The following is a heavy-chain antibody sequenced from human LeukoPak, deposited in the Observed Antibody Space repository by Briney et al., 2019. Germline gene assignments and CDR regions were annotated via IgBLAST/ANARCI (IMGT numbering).Heavy chain of an antibody. CDR2: ISGSGGST. Sequence: PGGSLRLSCAASGFTFSKYDMNWVRQAPGKGLEWVSAISGSGGSTYYADSVKGRFTISRDNSKNTLYLQMNSLRAEDTAVYYCAPHPWIVVVPTDYFDYWGQGALVTVSS. J-gene: IGHJ4*02. D-gene: IGHD3-22*01. CDR3: APHPWIVVVPTDYFDY. V-gene: IGHV3-23*01. CDR1: GFTFSKYD.